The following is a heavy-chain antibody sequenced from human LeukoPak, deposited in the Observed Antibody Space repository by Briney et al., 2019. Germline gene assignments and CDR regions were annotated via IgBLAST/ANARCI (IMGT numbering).Heavy chain of an antibody. Sequence: GGSLRLSCAASGFTFSSYSMNWVRQAPGKGLEWVAFIRYDGSNKYYADSVKGRFTISRDNSKNTLYLQMNSLRAEDTAVYYCAKAVSGYSYVSWFDPWGQGTLITVSS. CDR3: AKAVSGYSYVSWFDP. CDR1: GFTFSSYS. J-gene: IGHJ5*02. V-gene: IGHV3-30*02. D-gene: IGHD5-18*01. CDR2: IRYDGSNK.